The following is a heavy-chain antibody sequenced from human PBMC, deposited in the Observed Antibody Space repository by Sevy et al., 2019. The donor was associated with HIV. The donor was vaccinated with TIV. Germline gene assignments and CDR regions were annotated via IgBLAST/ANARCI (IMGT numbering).Heavy chain of an antibody. D-gene: IGHD3-9*01. CDR3: VYFDQEFNTDY. V-gene: IGHV3-30-3*01. CDR2: ISYDGSNK. CDR1: GFTFSSYA. J-gene: IGHJ4*02. Sequence: GGSLRLSCAASGFTFSSYAMHWVRQAPGKGLEWVAVISYDGSNKYYADSVKGRFTISRDNSKNTLYLQMNSLRAEDTAVYYCVYFDQEFNTDYWGQGTLVTVSS.